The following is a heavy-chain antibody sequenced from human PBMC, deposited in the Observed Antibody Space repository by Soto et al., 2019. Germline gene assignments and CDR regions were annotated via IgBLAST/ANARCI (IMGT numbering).Heavy chain of an antibody. CDR3: AHRSSSASCYDS. J-gene: IGHJ5*01. D-gene: IGHD2-2*01. V-gene: IGHV2-5*02. Sequence: QITLKESGPTLVKPTQTLTLTCSFSGFSLSTSGVGVGWIRQPPRKALEWLALIYWDDDKRYSPSLKSRLTITKDTSKNQVVLTMTNMDPVDTATDYCAHRSSSASCYDSWGQGSLVTVSS. CDR1: GFSLSTSGVG. CDR2: IYWDDDK.